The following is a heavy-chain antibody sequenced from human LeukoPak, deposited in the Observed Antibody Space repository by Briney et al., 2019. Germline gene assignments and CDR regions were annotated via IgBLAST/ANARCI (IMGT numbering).Heavy chain of an antibody. CDR2: INPNSGGT. J-gene: IGHJ4*02. V-gene: IGHV1-2*02. Sequence: ASVKVSCKASGYTFTGYYMHWVRQAPGQGLEWMGWINPNSGGTNYAQKFQGRVTMTRDTSISTAYMEPSRLRTDDTAVYYCARPRIAAAGKAFDYWGQGTLVTVSS. CDR1: GYTFTGYY. D-gene: IGHD6-13*01. CDR3: ARPRIAAAGKAFDY.